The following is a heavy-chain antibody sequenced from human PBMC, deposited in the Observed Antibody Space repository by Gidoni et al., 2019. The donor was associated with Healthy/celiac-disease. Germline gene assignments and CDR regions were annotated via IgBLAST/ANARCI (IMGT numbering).Heavy chain of an antibody. Sequence: EVQLVESGGGLVKPGGSLRLSCAASGFTFSSYSMNWVRQAPGKGLEWVSSISSSSSYIYYADSVKGRFTISRDNAKNSLYLQMNSLRAEDTAVYYCARDLEGYYGSGSYDPFDYWGQGTLVTVSS. CDR3: ARDLEGYYGSGSYDPFDY. D-gene: IGHD3-10*01. CDR2: ISSSSSYI. J-gene: IGHJ4*02. V-gene: IGHV3-21*01. CDR1: GFTFSSYS.